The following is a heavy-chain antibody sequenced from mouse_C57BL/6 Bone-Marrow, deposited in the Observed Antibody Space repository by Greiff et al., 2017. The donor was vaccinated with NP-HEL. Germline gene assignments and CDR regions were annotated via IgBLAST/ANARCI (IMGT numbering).Heavy chain of an antibody. V-gene: IGHV1-55*01. D-gene: IGHD1-1*01. CDR3: ASPIITTVDYFDY. CDR2: IYPGSGST. J-gene: IGHJ2*01. Sequence: QVQLQQPGAELVKPGASVKMSCKASGYTFTSYWITWVKQRPGQGLEWIGDIYPGSGSTNYNEKFKSKATLTVDTSSSTAYMQRSSLTSEDSAVYYCASPIITTVDYFDYWGQGTTLTVSS. CDR1: GYTFTSYW.